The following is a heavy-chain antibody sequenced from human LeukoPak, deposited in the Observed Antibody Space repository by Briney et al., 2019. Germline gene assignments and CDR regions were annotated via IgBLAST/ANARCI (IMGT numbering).Heavy chain of an antibody. J-gene: IGHJ4*02. Sequence: GESLKISCQGSGYSFTTSRIAWVRQMPGKGLKWMGIIYPGDSDTRYSPSFQGQVTISVDKSVTTAYLQWSSLKASDTAMFYCARHRGSGIFARGTLAYLDYWGQGTLVTVSS. CDR2: IYPGDSDT. CDR3: ARHRGSGIFARGTLAYLDY. V-gene: IGHV5-51*01. CDR1: GYSFTTSR. D-gene: IGHD3-10*01.